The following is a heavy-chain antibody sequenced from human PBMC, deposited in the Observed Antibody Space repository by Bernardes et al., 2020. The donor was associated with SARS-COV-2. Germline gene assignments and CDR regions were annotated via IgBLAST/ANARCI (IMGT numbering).Heavy chain of an antibody. CDR3: ARPDYGDSYWYFDL. D-gene: IGHD4-17*01. CDR1: GGSISSYY. J-gene: IGHJ2*01. CDR2: IYYSGST. V-gene: IGHV4-59*08. Sequence: LSLTCTVSGGSISSYYWSWIRQPPGKGLEWIGYIYYSGSTNYNPSLKSRVTISVDTSKNQFSLKLSSVTAADTAVYYCARPDYGDSYWYFDLWGRGTLVTVSS.